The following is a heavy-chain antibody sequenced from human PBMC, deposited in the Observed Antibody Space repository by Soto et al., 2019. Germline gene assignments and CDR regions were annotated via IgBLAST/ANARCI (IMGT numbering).Heavy chain of an antibody. CDR1: GYTFTSYD. Sequence: ASVKVSCKASGYTFTSYDINWVRQATGQGLEWMGWMNPNSGNTGYAQKFRGRVTMTRNTSISTAYMELSSLRSEDTAVYYCAREGSAYCSGGSCYLGIDYWGQGTLVTVSS. CDR3: AREGSAYCSGGSCYLGIDY. D-gene: IGHD2-15*01. CDR2: MNPNSGNT. J-gene: IGHJ4*02. V-gene: IGHV1-8*01.